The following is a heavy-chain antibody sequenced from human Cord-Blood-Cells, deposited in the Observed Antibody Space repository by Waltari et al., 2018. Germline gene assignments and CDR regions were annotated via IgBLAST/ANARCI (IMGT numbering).Heavy chain of an antibody. V-gene: IGHV1-2*02. D-gene: IGHD6-6*01. Sequence: QVQLVQSGAEVKKPGASVKVSCKASGYTFTGYYMHWVRKAPGQGLEWMGWINPNSGGTNYAQKFKGRVTMTRDTSISTAYMELSRLRSDDTAVYYCARDLYSSSYYYYYYMDVWGKGTTVTVSS. CDR2: INPNSGGT. CDR1: GYTFTGYY. CDR3: ARDLYSSSYYYYYYMDV. J-gene: IGHJ6*03.